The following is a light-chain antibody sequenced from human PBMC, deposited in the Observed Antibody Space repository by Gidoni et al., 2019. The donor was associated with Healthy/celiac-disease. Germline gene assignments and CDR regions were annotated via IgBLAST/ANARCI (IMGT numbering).Light chain of an antibody. CDR2: WAS. CDR3: QQYYSTPIT. V-gene: IGKV4-1*01. J-gene: IGKJ5*01. CDR1: QSVLYSSNNKNY. Sequence: IVMNQSPDSLAVSLGERATINCKSSQSVLYSSNNKNYLAWYQQKPGQPPNLLIYWASTRESGVPDRFSGSGSGTDFTLTISSLQTEDVAVYYCQQYYSTPITFGQGTRLEIK.